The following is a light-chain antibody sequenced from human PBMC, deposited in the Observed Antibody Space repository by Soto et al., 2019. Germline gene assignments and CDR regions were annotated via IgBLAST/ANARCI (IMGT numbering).Light chain of an antibody. V-gene: IGKV1-39*01. CDR1: QSLSSY. CDR3: QQSYSTRLT. CDR2: AAS. Sequence: DIQMTQSPSSLSASVGDRVTITCRASQSLSSYLNWYQQKPGKAPKLLIYAASSLQSGVPSMFSGSGSGTGFTLTISSLQPEVFACYYCQQSYSTRLTFGQGTKVDIK. J-gene: IGKJ2*01.